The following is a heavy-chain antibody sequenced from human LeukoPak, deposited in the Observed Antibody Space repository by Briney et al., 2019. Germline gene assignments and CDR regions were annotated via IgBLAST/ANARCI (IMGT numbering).Heavy chain of an antibody. V-gene: IGHV3-48*03. CDR1: GFTFSSYA. CDR3: AELGITMIGGV. D-gene: IGHD3-10*02. J-gene: IGHJ6*04. Sequence: PGGSLRLSCAASGFTFSSYAMSWVRQAPGKGLGWVSAISSSGSTIYYADSVKGRFTISRDNAKNSLYLQMNSLRAEDTAVYYCAELGITMIGGVWGKGTTVTISS. CDR2: ISSSGSTI.